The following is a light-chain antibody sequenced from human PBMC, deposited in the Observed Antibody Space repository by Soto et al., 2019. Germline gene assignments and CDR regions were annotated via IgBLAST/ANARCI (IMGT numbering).Light chain of an antibody. Sequence: QSVLTQPPSVSGAPGQRVTISCTGSSSDIGAGHGVHWYQQLPGAAPKLLIYGNTNRPSGVPDRFSASKSGTSASLTIAGLQDEDEADYYCQSYESSLTAPDVFGTGTKVTVL. CDR1: SSDIGAGHG. V-gene: IGLV1-40*01. CDR2: GNT. J-gene: IGLJ1*01. CDR3: QSYESSLTAPDV.